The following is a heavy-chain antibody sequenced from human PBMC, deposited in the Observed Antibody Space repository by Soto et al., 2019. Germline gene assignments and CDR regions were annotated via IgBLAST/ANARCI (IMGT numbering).Heavy chain of an antibody. J-gene: IGHJ3*02. CDR1: GFTFDDYA. CDR2: ISWNSGRI. CDR3: AKDRHYSNVGNAFDI. D-gene: IGHD4-4*01. Sequence: EVQLVESGGGLVQPGRSLRLSCAASGFTFDDYAMHWVRQAPGKGLEWVSGISWNSGRIGYADSVKGRFTISRDSANNSLYLQMNSLRAEDTALYYCAKDRHYSNVGNAFDIWGQGTMVTVSS. V-gene: IGHV3-9*01.